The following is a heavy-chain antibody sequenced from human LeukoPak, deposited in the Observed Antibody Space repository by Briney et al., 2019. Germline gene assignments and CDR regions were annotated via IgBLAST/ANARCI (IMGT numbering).Heavy chain of an antibody. CDR2: IIPIFGTA. CDR3: ARDCWPYYYYMDV. Sequence: ASVKVSCKASGGTFSSYAISWVLQAPGQGLEWMGRIIPIFGTANYAQKFQGRVTITTDESTSTAYMELSSLRSEDTAVYYCARDCWPYYYYMDVWGKGTTVTVSS. CDR1: GGTFSSYA. J-gene: IGHJ6*03. V-gene: IGHV1-69*05.